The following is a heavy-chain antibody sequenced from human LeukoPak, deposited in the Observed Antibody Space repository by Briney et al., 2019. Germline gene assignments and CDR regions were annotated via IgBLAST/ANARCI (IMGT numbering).Heavy chain of an antibody. Sequence: GGSLRLSCAASGFTFSSYGMHWVRQAPGKGLEWVANIKRDGSEKYYVDSVKGRFTISRDNAKSSMYVQMNSLRAEDTAVYYCARGTRFGELFYFDYWGQGTLVTVSS. J-gene: IGHJ4*02. D-gene: IGHD3-10*01. V-gene: IGHV3-7*01. CDR3: ARGTRFGELFYFDY. CDR1: GFTFSSYG. CDR2: IKRDGSEK.